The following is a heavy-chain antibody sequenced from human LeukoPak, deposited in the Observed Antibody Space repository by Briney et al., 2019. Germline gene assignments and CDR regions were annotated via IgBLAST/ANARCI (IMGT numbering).Heavy chain of an antibody. V-gene: IGHV1-2*02. Sequence: GASVKVSCKASGYTFTGYYMHWVRQAPGQGLEWMGWINPNSGGTNYAQKFQGRVTMTRDTSISTAYMELSRLRSDDTAVYYCARDVVGYYFTLPKYYFDYWGQGTLVTVSS. D-gene: IGHD3-22*01. J-gene: IGHJ4*02. CDR1: GYTFTGYY. CDR3: ARDVVGYYFTLPKYYFDY. CDR2: INPNSGGT.